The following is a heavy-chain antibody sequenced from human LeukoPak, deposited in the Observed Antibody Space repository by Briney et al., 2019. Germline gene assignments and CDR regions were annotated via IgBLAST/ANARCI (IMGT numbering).Heavy chain of an antibody. CDR3: ARESSYYYYMDV. CDR1: GFTFSDYY. CDR2: IYSGGST. Sequence: PGGSLRLSCAASGFTFSDYYMSWVRQAPGKGLEWVSVIYSGGSTYYADSVKGRFTISRDNSKNTLYLQMNSLRAEDTAVYYCARESSYYYYMDVWGKGTTVTVSS. J-gene: IGHJ6*03. D-gene: IGHD3-10*01. V-gene: IGHV3-53*01.